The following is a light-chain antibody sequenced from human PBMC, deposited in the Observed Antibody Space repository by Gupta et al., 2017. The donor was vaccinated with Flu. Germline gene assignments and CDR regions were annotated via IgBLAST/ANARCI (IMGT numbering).Light chain of an antibody. Sequence: DIQMTQSPSTLSASVGDRVTVTCRASQSIRSWLAWYQQKPGKAPKLLIYKASKGESGVTSRFSGSGSGTEFTLTSSSLQPDDFATYYCQQYNGLYSFGQGTKLEIK. V-gene: IGKV1-5*03. CDR3: QQYNGLYS. J-gene: IGKJ2*03. CDR1: QSIRSW. CDR2: KAS.